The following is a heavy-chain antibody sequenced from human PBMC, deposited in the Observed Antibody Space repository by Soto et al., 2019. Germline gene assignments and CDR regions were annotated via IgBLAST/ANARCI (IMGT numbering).Heavy chain of an antibody. V-gene: IGHV4-59*01. J-gene: IGHJ6*03. Sequence: PSGTMYPTCPVAGGSISSYYWRCLQQPPENGLEWIRYIYYSGSTNYNPSLKRRVTISVDTSTNQFSLKLSSVTAADTAVYYRATLNSYSYHTDVWGKGTTVTVSS. CDR3: ATLNSYSYHTDV. CDR2: IYYSGST. CDR1: GGSISSYY.